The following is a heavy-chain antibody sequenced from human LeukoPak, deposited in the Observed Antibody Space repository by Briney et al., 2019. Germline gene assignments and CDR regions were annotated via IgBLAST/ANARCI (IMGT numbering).Heavy chain of an antibody. D-gene: IGHD6-13*01. CDR3: ARYSSSGQFDP. Sequence: PGGSLRLSCAASGFTFSDYYMSWIRQAPGKGLEWVSYISSSGSTIYYADSVKGRFTISRDNAKNSLYLQTNSLGAEDTAVYYCARYSSSGQFDPWGQGTLVTVSS. J-gene: IGHJ5*02. CDR1: GFTFSDYY. CDR2: ISSSGSTI. V-gene: IGHV3-11*04.